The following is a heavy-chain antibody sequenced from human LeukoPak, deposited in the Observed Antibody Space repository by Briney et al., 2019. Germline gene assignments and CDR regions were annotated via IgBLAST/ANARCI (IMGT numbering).Heavy chain of an antibody. CDR3: AAQDNFDWPHRSFDY. D-gene: IGHD3-9*01. CDR2: IYSGGST. J-gene: IGHJ4*02. V-gene: IGHV3-53*01. Sequence: GGPLRLSCAASGFTVSSNYMSWVRQAPGKGLEWVSVIYSGGSTYYADSVKGRFTISRDNSKNTLYLQMNSLRAEDTAVYYCAAQDNFDWPHRSFDYWGQGTLVTVSS. CDR1: GFTVSSNY.